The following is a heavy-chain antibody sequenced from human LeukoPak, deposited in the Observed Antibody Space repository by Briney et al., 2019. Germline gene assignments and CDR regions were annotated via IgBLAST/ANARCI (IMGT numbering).Heavy chain of an antibody. Sequence: SETLSLTCTVSGGSISGYYWSWIRQPPGKGLEWIGYIYYSGSTNYNPSLKSRVTISVDTSKNQFSLKLSSVTAADTAVYYCARGLGIAAAGKSDYWGQGTLVTVSS. D-gene: IGHD6-13*01. CDR2: IYYSGST. V-gene: IGHV4-59*12. CDR1: GGSISGYY. CDR3: ARGLGIAAAGKSDY. J-gene: IGHJ4*02.